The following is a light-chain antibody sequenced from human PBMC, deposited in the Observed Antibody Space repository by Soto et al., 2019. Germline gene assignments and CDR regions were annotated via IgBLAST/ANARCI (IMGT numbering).Light chain of an antibody. CDR3: QQYRSSPTWT. Sequence: EIVLTQSPGTLSLSPGERATLSCRASQSVSSSYLAWYQQKPGQAPRLLIYGASSRATGIPDRFSGSGSGTEFPLTISRQEPEDFAVYYCQQYRSSPTWTFGQGTKVEIK. J-gene: IGKJ1*01. V-gene: IGKV3-20*01. CDR1: QSVSSSY. CDR2: GAS.